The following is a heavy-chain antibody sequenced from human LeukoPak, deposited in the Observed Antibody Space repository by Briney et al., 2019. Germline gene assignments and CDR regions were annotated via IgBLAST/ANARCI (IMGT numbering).Heavy chain of an antibody. CDR3: ARVGSGWYQLIDY. D-gene: IGHD6-19*01. CDR2: IYSGGST. Sequence: GGSLRLSCAASGFTVSSNYMSWVRQAPGKGLEWVSVIYSGGSTYYADSVKGRFTISRDNSKNTLYLQMNSLRAEDTAVYYCARVGSGWYQLIDYWGQGTLVTVSS. J-gene: IGHJ4*02. CDR1: GFTVSSNY. V-gene: IGHV3-66*01.